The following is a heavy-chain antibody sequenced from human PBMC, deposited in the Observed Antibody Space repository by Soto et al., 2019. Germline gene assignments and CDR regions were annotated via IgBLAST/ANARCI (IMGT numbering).Heavy chain of an antibody. CDR2: IRQDGNEI. CDR1: GFTFSSYW. Sequence: EVQLVESGGGLVQPGGSLRLSCAASGFTFSSYWMSWVRQAPGKGLEWVANIRQDGNEIYYVDSVKGRFTISRDNAKNSLYLQMYSLRAEDTAVYVCARPGTYCSGDSCFPYSYWGQGALVTVSS. CDR3: ARPGTYCSGDSCFPYSY. D-gene: IGHD2-15*01. J-gene: IGHJ4*02. V-gene: IGHV3-7*01.